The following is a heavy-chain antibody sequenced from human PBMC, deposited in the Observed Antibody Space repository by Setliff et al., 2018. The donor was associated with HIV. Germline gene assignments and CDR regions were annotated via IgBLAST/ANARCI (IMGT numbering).Heavy chain of an antibody. CDR2: IYHSGSS. D-gene: IGHD3-9*01. Sequence: SETLSLTCAVSGYSISSGYYWGWIRQPPGKGLEWIGNIYHSGSSYSNPSLKSRVTISIDTSKNQFSLKLSSVTAADTAAYYCARRWGDILTGPDAFDIWGQGTMVTVSS. V-gene: IGHV4-38-2*01. CDR1: GYSISSGYY. J-gene: IGHJ3*02. CDR3: ARRWGDILTGPDAFDI.